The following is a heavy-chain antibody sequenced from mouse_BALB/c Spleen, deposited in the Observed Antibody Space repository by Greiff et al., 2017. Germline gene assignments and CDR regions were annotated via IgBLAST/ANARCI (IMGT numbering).Heavy chain of an antibody. Sequence: VQLQQSGAELVRPGTSVKISCKASGYTFTNYWLGWVKQRPGHGLEWIGDIYPGGGYTNYNEKFKGKATLTADTSSSTAYMQLSSLTSEDSAVYFCARGGDYYYAMDYWGQGTSVTVSS. CDR1: GYTFTNYW. J-gene: IGHJ4*01. V-gene: IGHV1-63*02. D-gene: IGHD2-13*01. CDR2: IYPGGGYT. CDR3: ARGGDYYYAMDY.